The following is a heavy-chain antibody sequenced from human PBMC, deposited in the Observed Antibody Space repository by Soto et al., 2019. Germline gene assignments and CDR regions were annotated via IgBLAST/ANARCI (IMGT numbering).Heavy chain of an antibody. V-gene: IGHV4-39*01. Sequence: CTVSGGSISNSPYYWGWIRQPPGKGLEWIGSIHYSGYTHYNPSLKSRVTISVDTSKSQFSLNLNSVTAADTAVYYCARHPDSWGQGTLVTVSS. CDR2: IHYSGYT. CDR3: ARHPDS. CDR1: GGSISNSPYY. J-gene: IGHJ5*01.